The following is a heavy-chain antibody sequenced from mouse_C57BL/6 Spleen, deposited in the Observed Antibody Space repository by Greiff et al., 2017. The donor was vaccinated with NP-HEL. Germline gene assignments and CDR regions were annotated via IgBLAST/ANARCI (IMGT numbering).Heavy chain of an antibody. J-gene: IGHJ3*01. CDR3: ASYDYGSSWLAY. CDR1: GYTFTDYY. D-gene: IGHD1-1*01. Sequence: EVQLQQSGPELVKPGASVKISCKASGYTFTDYYMNWVKQSHGKSLEWIGDINPNNGGTSYNQKFMGKATLTVDKSSSTAYMELRSLTSEYSAVYYWASYDYGSSWLAYWGQGTLVTVSA. V-gene: IGHV1-26*01. CDR2: INPNNGGT.